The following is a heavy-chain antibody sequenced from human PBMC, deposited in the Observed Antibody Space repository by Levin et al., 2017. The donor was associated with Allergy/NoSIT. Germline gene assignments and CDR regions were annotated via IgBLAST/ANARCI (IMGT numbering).Heavy chain of an antibody. D-gene: IGHD2-2*01. CDR1: GGSISSYY. CDR2: IYTSGST. Sequence: SETLSLTCTVSGGSISSYYWSWIRQPAGKGLEWIGRIYTSGSTNYNPSLKSRVTMSVDTSQNQFSLKLSSVTAADTAVYYCARVLSVVVPAAIGWFDPWGQGTLVTVSS. J-gene: IGHJ5*02. V-gene: IGHV4-4*07. CDR3: ARVLSVVVPAAIGWFDP.